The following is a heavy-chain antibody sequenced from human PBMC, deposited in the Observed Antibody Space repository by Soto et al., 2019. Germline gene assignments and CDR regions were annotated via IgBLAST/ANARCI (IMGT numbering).Heavy chain of an antibody. CDR1: GGSISSGGYY. CDR3: ARDKATTVTNYYYYYGMDV. J-gene: IGHJ6*02. V-gene: IGHV4-31*03. Sequence: NPSETLSLTCTVSGGSISSGGYYWSWIRQHPGKGLEWIGYIYYSGSTYYNPSLKSRVTISVDTSKNQFSLKLSSVTAADTAVYYCARDKATTVTNYYYYYGMDVWGQGTTVTVSS. CDR2: IYYSGST. D-gene: IGHD4-17*01.